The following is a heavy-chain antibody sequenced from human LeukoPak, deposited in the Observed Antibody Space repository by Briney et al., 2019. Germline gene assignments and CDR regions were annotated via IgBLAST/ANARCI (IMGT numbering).Heavy chain of an antibody. Sequence: ASVKVSCKASGYTFTGHYMHWGRQAPGQGLEWMGWSNPNRGGTNLFQGRVTMTRDTSITTAYMELSRLRSDDTAVYYCARDRREVSYYGSGTFKFGDNYFDYWGQGPLLAVSS. D-gene: IGHD3-10*01. J-gene: IGHJ4*02. V-gene: IGHV1-2*02. CDR1: GYTFTGHY. CDR3: ARDRREVSYYGSGTFKFGDNYFDY. CDR2: SNPNRGGT.